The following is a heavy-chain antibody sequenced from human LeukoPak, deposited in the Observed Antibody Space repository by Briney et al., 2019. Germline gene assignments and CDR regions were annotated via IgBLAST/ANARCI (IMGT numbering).Heavy chain of an antibody. J-gene: IGHJ4*02. D-gene: IGHD3-22*01. V-gene: IGHV3-15*01. Sequence: PGGPLRLSCAASGFTFSNAWMSWVRQAPGKGLEWVGRIKSKTDGGTTDYAAPVKGRFTISRDDSKNTLYLQMNSLKTEDTAVYYCTTEMYYYDSSGPPGGYWGQGTLVTVSS. CDR2: IKSKTDGGTT. CDR1: GFTFSNAW. CDR3: TTEMYYYDSSGPPGGY.